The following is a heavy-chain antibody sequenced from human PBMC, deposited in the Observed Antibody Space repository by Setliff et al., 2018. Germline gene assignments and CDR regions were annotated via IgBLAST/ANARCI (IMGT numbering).Heavy chain of an antibody. D-gene: IGHD3-10*01. V-gene: IGHV3-23*03. J-gene: IGHJ4*02. CDR3: AKDRPQGVNGRSLDY. CDR1: GFTFSNYA. CDR2: IYSDGSST. Sequence: GGSLRLSCAASGFTFSNYAMNWVRQAPGKGLGWVSVIYSDGSSTYYGDSVKGRFTIPRGNAQNTLYLQMNSLRAEDTAVYYCAKDRPQGVNGRSLDYWGRGALVTVSS.